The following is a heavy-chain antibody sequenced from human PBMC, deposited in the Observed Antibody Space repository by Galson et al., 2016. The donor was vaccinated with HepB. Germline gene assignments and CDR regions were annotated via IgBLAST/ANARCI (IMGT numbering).Heavy chain of an antibody. CDR2: ITVYNGNT. V-gene: IGHV1-18*04. CDR1: HYSFSNYG. J-gene: IGHJ4*02. CDR3: ASEDIGLFDY. Sequence: SVKVSCKASHYSFSNYGITWVRQAPGQGLEWMGWITVYNGNTYYARKYQGRVSMTADTSTSTAYLELRSLRSDDTAVYYCASEDIGLFDYWGQGTLVTVSS. D-gene: IGHD2-15*01.